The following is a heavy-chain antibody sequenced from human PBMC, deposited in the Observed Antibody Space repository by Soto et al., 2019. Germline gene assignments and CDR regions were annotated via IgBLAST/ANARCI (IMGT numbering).Heavy chain of an antibody. J-gene: IGHJ6*03. CDR3: ARRGYGSRWPNVYMDV. CDR2: ISNNGAHT. Sequence: EAQLVESGGGLVQPGGSLRLSCAASGFTFSNYEMHWVRQAPGKWLEYVSGISNNGAHTDYAKSVKGRFTISRDNSENTLYLQMGSLGDADMDLYYCARRGYGSRWPNVYMDVWGKGTTVTVSS. D-gene: IGHD6-13*01. CDR1: GFTFSNYE. V-gene: IGHV3-64*01.